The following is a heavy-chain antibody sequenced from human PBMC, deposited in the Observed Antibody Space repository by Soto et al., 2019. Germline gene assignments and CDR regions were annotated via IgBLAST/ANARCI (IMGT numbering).Heavy chain of an antibody. CDR3: ARVPPSSSWIQKYSQH. CDR2: INPNSGGT. V-gene: IGHV1-2*02. J-gene: IGHJ1*01. CDR1: GYTFTGYY. Sequence: ASVKVSCKASGYTFTGYYMHWVRQAPGQGLEWMGWINPNSGGTNYAQKFQGRVTMTRDTSISTAYMELSRLRSDDTAVYYCARVPPSSSWIQKYSQHWGQGTLVTVSS. D-gene: IGHD6-13*01.